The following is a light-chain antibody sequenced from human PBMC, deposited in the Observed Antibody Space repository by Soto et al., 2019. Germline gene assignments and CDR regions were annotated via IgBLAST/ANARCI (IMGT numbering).Light chain of an antibody. CDR2: GNT. Sequence: QSVLTQPPSVSGAPGQRVTISCTGTSSNIGAGYDVHWYQQLPGTAPKFLIYGNTNRPSGVPDRFSGSKSGTSASLAITGLEADDEADYYCQSYDSSLSGYVFGTGTKLTVL. CDR1: SSNIGAGYD. V-gene: IGLV1-40*01. CDR3: QSYDSSLSGYV. J-gene: IGLJ1*01.